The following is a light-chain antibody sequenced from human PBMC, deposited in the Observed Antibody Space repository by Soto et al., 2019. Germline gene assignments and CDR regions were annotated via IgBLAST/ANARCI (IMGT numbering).Light chain of an antibody. CDR2: DAS. J-gene: IGKJ5*01. CDR1: QSVGGH. CDR3: QQRNNWHPSIT. V-gene: IGKV3-11*01. Sequence: EIVLTQSPATLSLSPGERATLSCRASQSVGGHLAWYQQKPGQAPSLLISDASDRATGIPARFSGSGSEPDFTLTISSLEPDDFAVYYCQQRNNWHPSITFGQGTRLEIK.